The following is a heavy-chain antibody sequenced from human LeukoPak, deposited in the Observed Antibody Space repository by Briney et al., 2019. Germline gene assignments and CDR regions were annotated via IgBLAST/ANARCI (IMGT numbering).Heavy chain of an antibody. J-gene: IGHJ4*02. V-gene: IGHV3-30*18. CDR3: AKDLASDY. CDR1: GFTFSSYG. Sequence: GGSLRLSCAASGFTFSSYGMHWVRQAPGKGLEWVAVISYDGSNKYYADSVKGRFTISRDNSKNTLYLQMNSLRAEDTAVYYCAKDLASDYWGQGTLVTVSS. CDR2: ISYDGSNK.